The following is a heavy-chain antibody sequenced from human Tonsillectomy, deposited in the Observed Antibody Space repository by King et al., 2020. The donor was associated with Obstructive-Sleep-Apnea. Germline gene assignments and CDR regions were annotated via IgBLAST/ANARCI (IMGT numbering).Heavy chain of an antibody. Sequence: VQLQQWGAGLLKPSETLSLTCAVYNGSFSAYYWTWIRQPPGKGLEWIGEINHSGSTNYNPSLKSRVTMSVDTSKNQFSLDLNSVTAADTAVYYCSRGRLAGEYWGQGTLVTVSS. D-gene: IGHD3-10*01. CDR3: SRGRLAGEY. CDR1: NGSFSAYY. V-gene: IGHV4-34*01. J-gene: IGHJ4*02. CDR2: INHSGST.